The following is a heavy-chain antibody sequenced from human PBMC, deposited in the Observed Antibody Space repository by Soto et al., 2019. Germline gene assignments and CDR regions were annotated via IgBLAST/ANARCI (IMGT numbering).Heavy chain of an antibody. J-gene: IGHJ4*02. CDR3: ARDEEDANLMIVVLPGDY. CDR1: GYRFSRYG. CDR2: VSTYDGNT. D-gene: IGHD2-21*01. Sequence: QVPLVQSGGAVKEPGASVKVSCKASGYRFSRYGINWVRQAPGQGLEWMGWVSTYDGNTQYAQKFQGRITMTTDTSTNTVYLELRSLTSDDTAVYYCARDEEDANLMIVVLPGDYWGQGTLVSVSS. V-gene: IGHV1-18*01.